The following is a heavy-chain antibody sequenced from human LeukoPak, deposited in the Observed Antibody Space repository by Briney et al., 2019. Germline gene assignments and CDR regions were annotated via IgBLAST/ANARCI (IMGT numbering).Heavy chain of an antibody. CDR1: GGSISSSSYY. CDR2: INHSGST. J-gene: IGHJ4*02. CDR3: ARARLRLDY. V-gene: IGHV4-39*07. Sequence: SETLSLTCTVSGGSISSSSYYWGWIRQPPGKGLEWIGEINHSGSTNYNPSLKSRVTISVDTSKNQFSLKLSSVTAADTAVYYCARARLRLDYWGQGTLVTVSS. D-gene: IGHD4-17*01.